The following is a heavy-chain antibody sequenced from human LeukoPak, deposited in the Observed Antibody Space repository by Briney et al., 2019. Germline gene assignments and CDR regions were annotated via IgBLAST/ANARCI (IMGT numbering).Heavy chain of an antibody. Sequence: GGFLRLSCAASGFTFSSYGMHWVRQAPGKGLEWVAVIWYDGSNKYYADSVKGRFTISRDNSKNTLYLQMNSLRAEDTAVYYCARVRAVAGLDAFDIWGQGTMVTVSS. CDR3: ARVRAVAGLDAFDI. J-gene: IGHJ3*02. CDR1: GFTFSSYG. D-gene: IGHD6-19*01. V-gene: IGHV3-33*08. CDR2: IWYDGSNK.